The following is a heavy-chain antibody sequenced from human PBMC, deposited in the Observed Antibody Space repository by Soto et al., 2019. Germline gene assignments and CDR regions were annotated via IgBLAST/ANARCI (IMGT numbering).Heavy chain of an antibody. Sequence: QVQLVESGGGVVQPGRSLRLSCAASGFTFSSYGMHWVRQAPGKGLEWVAVIWYDGSNKYYADSVKGRFTISRDNSKNTLYLKMNSLRAEDTAVYYCARDILDSSGYYLYYYYGMDVWGQGTTVTVSS. D-gene: IGHD3-22*01. CDR3: ARDILDSSGYYLYYYYGMDV. CDR2: IWYDGSNK. J-gene: IGHJ6*02. V-gene: IGHV3-33*01. CDR1: GFTFSSYG.